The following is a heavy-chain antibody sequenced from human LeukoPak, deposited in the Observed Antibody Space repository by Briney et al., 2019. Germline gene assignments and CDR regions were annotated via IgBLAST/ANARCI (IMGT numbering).Heavy chain of an antibody. CDR3: AKGGYYFDY. D-gene: IGHD3-16*01. CDR1: GFTFSSYG. J-gene: IGHJ4*02. CDR2: ISYDGSNK. V-gene: IGHV3-30*18. Sequence: GGSLRLSCAASGFTFSSYGMHWVRQAPGKGLEWVAVISYDGSNKYYPDSVKGRFTISRDNSKNTLYLQMNSLRAEDTAVYYCAKGGYYFDYWGQGTLVTVSS.